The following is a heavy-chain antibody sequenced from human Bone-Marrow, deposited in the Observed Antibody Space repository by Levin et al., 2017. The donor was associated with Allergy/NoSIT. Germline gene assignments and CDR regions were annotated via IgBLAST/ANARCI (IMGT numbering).Heavy chain of an antibody. CDR1: GFTFSNYA. D-gene: IGHD4-23*01. CDR3: AKEMTTVVPVFDY. J-gene: IGHJ4*02. CDR2: ITNSGRT. V-gene: IGHV3-23*01. Sequence: GGSLRLSCAASGFTFSNYAMSWVRQAPGKWLEWVSAITNSGRTYYADSVKGRFTVSRDNSKNTLYLQMNSLRADDTAVYYCAKEMTTVVPVFDYWGQGTLVTVSS.